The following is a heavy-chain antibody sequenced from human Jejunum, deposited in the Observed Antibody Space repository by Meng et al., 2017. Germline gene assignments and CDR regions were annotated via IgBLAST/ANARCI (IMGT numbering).Heavy chain of an antibody. CDR1: GGSISSDDYY. CDR2: IHYIGSA. CDR3: ARERWEDYESRGFDS. V-gene: IGHV4-30-4*01. J-gene: IGHJ4*02. D-gene: IGHD3-22*01. Sequence: QVQLQESGPGLVKPSQTLSRTGTAAGGSISSDDYYWSWLRQPPGKGLEWIGYIHYIGSAFYHPALKSRATVSVDTSKNQFSLELKSVTAADTALYYCARERWEDYESRGFDSWGQGTLVTVSS.